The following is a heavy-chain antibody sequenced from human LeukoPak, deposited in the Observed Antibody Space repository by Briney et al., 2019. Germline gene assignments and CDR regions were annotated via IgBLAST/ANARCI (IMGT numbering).Heavy chain of an antibody. V-gene: IGHV3-7*01. D-gene: IGHD3-10*01. CDR3: ARERRITMVRGVRDY. J-gene: IGHJ4*02. CDR1: GFTFSSYW. CDR2: INQDGSEK. Sequence: GGSLRLSCAASGFTFSSYWMSWVRQAPGKGLEWVAHINQDGSEKYYVDSVKGRFTISRDNAKNSLYLQMNSLRAEDTAVYYCARERRITMVRGVRDYWGQGTLVTVSS.